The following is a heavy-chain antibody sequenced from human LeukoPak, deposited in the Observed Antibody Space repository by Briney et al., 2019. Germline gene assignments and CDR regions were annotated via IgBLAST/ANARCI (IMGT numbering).Heavy chain of an antibody. J-gene: IGHJ2*01. CDR1: GGSISSYY. D-gene: IGHD6-6*01. Sequence: SETLSLTCTVSGGSISSYYWSWIRQPPGKGLEWIGYIYYSGSTYYNPSLKSRVTISVDTSKNQFSLKLSSVTAADTAVYYCARDRLMQLAQYWYFDLWGRGTLVTVSS. CDR3: ARDRLMQLAQYWYFDL. V-gene: IGHV4-59*06. CDR2: IYYSGST.